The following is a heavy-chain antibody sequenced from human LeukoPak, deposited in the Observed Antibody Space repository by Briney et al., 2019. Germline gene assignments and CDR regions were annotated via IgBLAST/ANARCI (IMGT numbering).Heavy chain of an antibody. CDR3: AKDGSGTYYRGDFDY. J-gene: IGHJ4*02. CDR2: ISYDGSNK. Sequence: PGRSLRLSCAASGFTFSSYAMHWVRQAPGKGLEWVAVISYDGSNKYYADSVKGRFTISRDNSKNTLYLQMNSLRAEDTAIYYCAKDGSGTYYRGDFDYWGQGTLVTVSS. D-gene: IGHD3-10*01. CDR1: GFTFSSYA. V-gene: IGHV3-30-3*01.